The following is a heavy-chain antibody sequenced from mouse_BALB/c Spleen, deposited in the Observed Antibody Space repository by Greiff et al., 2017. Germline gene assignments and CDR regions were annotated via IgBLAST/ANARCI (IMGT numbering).Heavy chain of an antibody. CDR3: ARSDRYDTWDFDY. D-gene: IGHD2-14*01. J-gene: IGHJ2*01. CDR1: GYTFTSYW. V-gene: IGHV1S81*02. CDR2: INPSNGRT. Sequence: VQLQQPGAELVKPGASVKLSCKASGYTFTSYWMHWVKQRPGQGLEWIGEINPSNGRTNYNEKFKSKATLTVDKSSSTAYMQLSSLTSEDSAVYYCARSDRYDTWDFDYWGQGTTLTVSS.